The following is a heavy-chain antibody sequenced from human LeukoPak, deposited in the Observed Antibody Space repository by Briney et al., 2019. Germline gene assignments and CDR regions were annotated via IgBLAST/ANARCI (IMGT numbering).Heavy chain of an antibody. CDR1: VFTFSSYS. J-gene: IGHJ4*02. V-gene: IGHV3-21*01. Sequence: GVSLRLSCAASVFTFSSYSMNGAPQAPGKGLEGVSSISSSRSYIYYAESVKGRFTISRDNPEHSLYLQVNTQISEDPRVYHCARDGGRITIFGVVTEGNYYFDYWGQGTLVTVSS. CDR3: ARDGGRITIFGVVTEGNYYFDY. CDR2: ISSSRSYI. D-gene: IGHD3-3*01.